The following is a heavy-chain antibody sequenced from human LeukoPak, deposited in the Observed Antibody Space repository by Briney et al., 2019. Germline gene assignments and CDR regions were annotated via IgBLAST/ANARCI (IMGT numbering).Heavy chain of an antibody. Sequence: PGGSLRLSCAASGFTFSSYGMHWVRQAPGKGLEWVAFIRYDGSNKYYADSVKGRFTISRDNSKNTLYLQMNSLRAEDTAVYYCAKSGKGGIPQYYYMDVWGKGTTVTISS. J-gene: IGHJ6*03. CDR3: AKSGKGGIPQYYYMDV. CDR2: IRYDGSNK. D-gene: IGHD1-26*01. CDR1: GFTFSSYG. V-gene: IGHV3-30*02.